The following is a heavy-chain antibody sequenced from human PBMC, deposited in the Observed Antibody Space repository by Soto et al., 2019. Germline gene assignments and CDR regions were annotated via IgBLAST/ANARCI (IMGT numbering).Heavy chain of an antibody. J-gene: IGHJ6*02. V-gene: IGHV3-74*01. CDR1: GFTFSSYW. D-gene: IGHD3-22*01. Sequence: VVSLRLSCAASGFTFSSYWMHWVRQAPGKGLVWVSRINSDGSSTSYADSVKGRFTISRDNAKNTLYLQMNSLRAEDTAVYYCARDGTYYYDSSGYYSYYYYGMDVWGQGTTVTVSS. CDR3: ARDGTYYYDSSGYYSYYYYGMDV. CDR2: INSDGSST.